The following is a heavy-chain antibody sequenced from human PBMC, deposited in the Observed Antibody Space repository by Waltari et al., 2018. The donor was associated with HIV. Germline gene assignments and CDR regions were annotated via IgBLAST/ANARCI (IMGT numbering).Heavy chain of an antibody. J-gene: IGHJ4*02. V-gene: IGHV1-18*01. CDR2: IRPHNGDT. Sequence: QVNLVQSGVEVKKPGASVKVSCKTSGYTFTSSEISWMRQAPGQGLECMGWIRPHNGDTNYVQKFQGRVSMTADTSTRTAYMELRSPRSDDTAVYYCGRSKVTYFDYWGQGTLVTVSS. CDR3: GRSKVTYFDY. D-gene: IGHD2-21*02. CDR1: GYTFTSSE.